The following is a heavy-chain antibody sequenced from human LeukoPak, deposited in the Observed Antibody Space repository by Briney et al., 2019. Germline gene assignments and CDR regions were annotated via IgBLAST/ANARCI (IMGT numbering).Heavy chain of an antibody. V-gene: IGHV1-2*02. Sequence: SVNVSCKASGYTFTGYYMHWVRQAPGQGLEWMGWSNPNSGATNYAQKFQGRVTMTRDTSISTAYMELSRLRSDDTAVYYCARWYVQGRLDHWGQGTLVTVSS. CDR3: ARWYVQGRLDH. CDR2: SNPNSGAT. J-gene: IGHJ5*02. D-gene: IGHD3-10*02. CDR1: GYTFTGYY.